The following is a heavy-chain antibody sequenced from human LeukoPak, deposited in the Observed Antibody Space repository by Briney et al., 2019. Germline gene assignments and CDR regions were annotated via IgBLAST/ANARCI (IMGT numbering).Heavy chain of an antibody. Sequence: PSETLSLTRTVSGGSISSSSYYWGWIRQPPGKGLEWIGSIYYSGSTYYNPSHKSRVTISVDTSKNQFSLKLSSVTAADTAVYYCARQSSSGSYWGQGTLVTVSS. CDR3: ARQSSSGSY. J-gene: IGHJ4*02. D-gene: IGHD1-26*01. CDR2: IYYSGST. V-gene: IGHV4-39*01. CDR1: GGSISSSSYY.